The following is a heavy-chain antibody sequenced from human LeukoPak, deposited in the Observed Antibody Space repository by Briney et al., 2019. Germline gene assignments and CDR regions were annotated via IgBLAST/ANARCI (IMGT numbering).Heavy chain of an antibody. D-gene: IGHD2-2*01. Sequence: ASVKVSCKASGYTFTSYGISWVRQAPGQGLEWMGWISAYNGNTNYAQKLQGRVTMTTDTSTSTAYMELRSLRSDDTAVYYCARDAHEEGVPAGFPTDAFDIWGQGTMVTVSS. J-gene: IGHJ3*02. CDR2: ISAYNGNT. CDR1: GYTFTSYG. V-gene: IGHV1-18*01. CDR3: ARDAHEEGVPAGFPTDAFDI.